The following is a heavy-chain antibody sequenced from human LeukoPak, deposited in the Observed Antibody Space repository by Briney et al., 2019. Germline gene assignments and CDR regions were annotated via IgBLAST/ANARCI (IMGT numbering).Heavy chain of an antibody. Sequence: ASVKVSCKASGYTFTSYGISWVRQAPGQGLEWVGWISAYNGNTNYAQKLQGRVTMATDTSTSTAYMELRSLRSDDTAVYYCARDRGYSYGLQWGFDYWGQGTLVTVSS. D-gene: IGHD5-18*01. V-gene: IGHV1-18*01. CDR1: GYTFTSYG. CDR3: ARDRGYSYGLQWGFDY. CDR2: ISAYNGNT. J-gene: IGHJ4*02.